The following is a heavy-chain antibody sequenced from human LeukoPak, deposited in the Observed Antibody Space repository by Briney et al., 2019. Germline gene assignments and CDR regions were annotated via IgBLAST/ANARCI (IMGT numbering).Heavy chain of an antibody. CDR2: IYSGRNT. J-gene: IGHJ4*02. D-gene: IGHD5-18*01. V-gene: IGHV3-66*01. CDR1: GFTVSSNF. CDR3: ARKYTYGLD. Sequence: GGSLRLSCAASGFTVSSNFMSWVRQAPGQGLELVSVIYSGRNTYYADSVRGRFTIFRDNSKNTLYLRMNSLRAEDTAMYYCARKYTYGLDWGQGTLGTVSS.